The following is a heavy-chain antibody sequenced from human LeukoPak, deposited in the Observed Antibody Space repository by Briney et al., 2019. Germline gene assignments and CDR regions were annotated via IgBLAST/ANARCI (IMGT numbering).Heavy chain of an antibody. CDR2: ISWNSGAK. CDR3: AKARLMAAPFYYYGMDV. J-gene: IGHJ6*02. V-gene: IGHV3-9*01. D-gene: IGHD5-24*01. CDR1: GFNFEDYA. Sequence: PGGSLRLSCAASGFNFEDYAIHWVRHVPGKGLKGVSGISWNSGAKAYADSVRGRFTISRDNAKNSLYLQMNSLRGEDTALYYCAKARLMAAPFYYYGMDVWGPGTTVTVSS.